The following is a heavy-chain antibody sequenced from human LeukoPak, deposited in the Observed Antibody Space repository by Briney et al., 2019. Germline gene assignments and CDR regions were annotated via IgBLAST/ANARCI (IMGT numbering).Heavy chain of an antibody. D-gene: IGHD3-10*01. Sequence: GGSLRLSCAASGFTFSSYSMNWVRQAPGKGLEWVSSISSSSSYIYYADSVKGRFTISRDNAKNSLYLQMNSLRAEDTAVYYCARLRPLMVRGVPAAFDIWGQGTMVTVSS. V-gene: IGHV3-21*01. J-gene: IGHJ3*02. CDR3: ARLRPLMVRGVPAAFDI. CDR1: GFTFSSYS. CDR2: ISSSSSYI.